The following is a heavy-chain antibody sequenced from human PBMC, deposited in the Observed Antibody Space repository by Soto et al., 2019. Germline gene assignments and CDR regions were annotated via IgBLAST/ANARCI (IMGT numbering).Heavy chain of an antibody. CDR2: IYTSGST. Sequence: SETLSLTCTVSGGSISSYYWSWIRQPAGKGLEWIGRIYTSGSTNYNPSLKSRVTMSVDTSKNQFSLKLSSVTAADTAVYYCARGGDDYSNDDYYYYGMDVWGQGTTVTVSS. CDR3: ARGGDDYSNDDYYYYGMDV. D-gene: IGHD4-4*01. J-gene: IGHJ6*02. CDR1: GGSISSYY. V-gene: IGHV4-4*07.